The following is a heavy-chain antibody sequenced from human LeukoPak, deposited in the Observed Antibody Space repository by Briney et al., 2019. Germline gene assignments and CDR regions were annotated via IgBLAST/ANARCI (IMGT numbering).Heavy chain of an antibody. CDR3: ARSYGDYAGYFDL. D-gene: IGHD4-17*01. Sequence: SGGSLRLSCAASGFTFDDYAMHWVRQAPGKGLEWVSGISWNSGSIGYADSVKGRFTISRDNAKNSLYLQMNSLRAEDTALYYCARSYGDYAGYFDLWGRGTLVTVSS. V-gene: IGHV3-9*01. CDR2: ISWNSGSI. J-gene: IGHJ2*01. CDR1: GFTFDDYA.